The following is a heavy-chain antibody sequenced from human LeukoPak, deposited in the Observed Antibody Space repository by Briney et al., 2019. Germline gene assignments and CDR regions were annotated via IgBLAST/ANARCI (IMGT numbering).Heavy chain of an antibody. D-gene: IGHD1-1*01. V-gene: IGHV4-59*01. J-gene: IGHJ6*02. CDR2: IYYSGST. Sequence: SETLSLTCTVSGGSISSYYWSWIRQPPGKGLEWIGYIYYSGSTNYNPSLKSRVTISVDTSKNQFSLKLSSVTAADTAVYYCARVHWDDGYGMDVWGQGTTVTVSS. CDR1: GGSISSYY. CDR3: ARVHWDDGYGMDV.